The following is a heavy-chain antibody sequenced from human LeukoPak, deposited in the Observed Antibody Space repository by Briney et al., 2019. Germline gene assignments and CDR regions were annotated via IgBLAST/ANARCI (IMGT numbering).Heavy chain of an antibody. J-gene: IGHJ4*02. CDR1: GYTFTNNY. Sequence: ASVKVSCKASGYTFTNNYLHWVRQAPGQGLEWMGMIYPRDGSTSYAQKFQGRVTVTKDTSTSTVHMELSGLRSEDTAVYYCARDQEGFDYWGQGTLVTVSS. CDR3: ARDQEGFDY. CDR2: IYPRDGST. V-gene: IGHV1-46*01.